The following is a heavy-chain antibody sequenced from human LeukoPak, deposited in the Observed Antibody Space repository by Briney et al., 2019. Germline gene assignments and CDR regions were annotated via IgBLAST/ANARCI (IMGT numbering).Heavy chain of an antibody. V-gene: IGHV1-69*10. CDR2: IIPILGIA. Sequence: SVKVSCKASGGTFSSYAISWVRQAPGQGLEWMGRIIPILGIANYAQKFQGRVTITADKSTSTAYMELSSLRSEDTAVYYCARSPVSLTNWFDPWGQGTLVTVSS. J-gene: IGHJ5*02. D-gene: IGHD3-16*02. CDR1: GGTFSSYA. CDR3: ARSPVSLTNWFDP.